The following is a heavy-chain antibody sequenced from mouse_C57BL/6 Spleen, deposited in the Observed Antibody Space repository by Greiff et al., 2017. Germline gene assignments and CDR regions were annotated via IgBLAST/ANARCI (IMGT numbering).Heavy chain of an antibody. CDR1: GYTFTDYN. CDR2: INPNNGGT. D-gene: IGHD2-4*01. J-gene: IGHJ2*01. CDR3: ARGYDYDGFDY. Sequence: VQLQQSGPELVKPGASVKMSCKASGYTFTDYNMHWVKQSHGKSLEWIGYINPNNGGTSYNQKFKGKATLTVNKSSSTAYMELRSLTSEDSAVYDGARGYDYDGFDYWGQGTTLTVSS. V-gene: IGHV1-22*01.